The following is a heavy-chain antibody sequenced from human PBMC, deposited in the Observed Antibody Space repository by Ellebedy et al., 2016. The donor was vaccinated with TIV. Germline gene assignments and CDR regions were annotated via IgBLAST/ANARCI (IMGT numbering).Heavy chain of an antibody. V-gene: IGHV3-23*01. J-gene: IGHJ4*02. CDR1: GFTVSSNY. CDR2: TSGSGGST. D-gene: IGHD3-10*01. CDR3: ARAKEGTGSSDY. Sequence: GESLKISCAASGFTVSSNYMNWVRQTPGKGLEWVSATSGSGGSTYYADSVKGRFTISRDNSKNTLYLQMNSLRAEDTAVYYCARAKEGTGSSDYWGQGTQVTVSS.